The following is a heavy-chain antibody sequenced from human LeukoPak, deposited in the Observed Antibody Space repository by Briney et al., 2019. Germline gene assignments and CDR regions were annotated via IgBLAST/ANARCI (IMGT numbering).Heavy chain of an antibody. V-gene: IGHV3-23*01. Sequence: GGSLRLSCTASGFTFSAYAMSWVRQAPGKGLEWVSVISGSGDNTYYADSVEGRFTISSDNSKNTMFLQMNSLSAEDTAVYHCAKTTGARYKGYFDFWGLGTLVTVSS. D-gene: IGHD5-18*01. CDR1: GFTFSAYA. CDR2: ISGSGDNT. J-gene: IGHJ4*02. CDR3: AKTTGARYKGYFDF.